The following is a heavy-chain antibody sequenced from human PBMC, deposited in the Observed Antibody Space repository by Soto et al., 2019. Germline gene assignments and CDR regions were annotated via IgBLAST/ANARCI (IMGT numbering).Heavy chain of an antibody. V-gene: IGHV4-31*03. Sequence: QVQLQESGPGLVKPSQTLSLTCTVSGGPITNYWSWIRQLPGKGLEWIGYIYDSGSTYYNPSLKSRVSMSLDTSKNRYSLKLSAVTAADTAVYYCARVNFDYVTDMDVWGQGTTVTVSS. CDR3: ARVNFDYVTDMDV. D-gene: IGHD4-17*01. J-gene: IGHJ6*02. CDR1: GGPITNY. CDR2: IYDSGST.